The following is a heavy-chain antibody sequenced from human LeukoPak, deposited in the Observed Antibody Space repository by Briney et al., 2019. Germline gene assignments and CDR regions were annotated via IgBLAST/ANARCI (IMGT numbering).Heavy chain of an antibody. CDR1: GYSISSGYY. CDR3: ARSTWSSANCQKKGGFEI. J-gene: IGHJ3*02. V-gene: IGHV4-38-2*02. CDR2: IYHSGST. D-gene: IGHD2-2*01. Sequence: SETLSLTCTVSGYSISSGYYWGWIRQPPGKGLEWIGSIYHSGSTYYNPSLKSRLTISVDTSKNQFSLQLNSVTAADTAIYYCARSTWSSANCQKKGGFEIWGQGTIVTV.